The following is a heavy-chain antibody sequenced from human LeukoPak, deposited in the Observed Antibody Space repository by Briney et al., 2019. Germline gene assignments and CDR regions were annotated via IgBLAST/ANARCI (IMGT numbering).Heavy chain of an antibody. J-gene: IGHJ6*04. V-gene: IGHV3-20*04. Sequence: PGGSLRLSCAASGFTFDDYGMSWVRQAPGKGLEWVSGINWNGGSTGYADSVKGRFTISRDNAKNSLYLQMNSLRAEDTALYYCARDLGGYQLPAPLDAWGKGTTVTVSS. CDR3: ARDLGGYQLPAPLDA. D-gene: IGHD2-2*01. CDR2: INWNGGST. CDR1: GFTFDDYG.